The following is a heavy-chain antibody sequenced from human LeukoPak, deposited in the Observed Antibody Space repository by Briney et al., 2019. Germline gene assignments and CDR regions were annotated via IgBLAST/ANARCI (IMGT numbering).Heavy chain of an antibody. CDR2: IKEDGGEK. CDR3: ARVRSGWYIKAPFDY. V-gene: IGHV3-7*01. D-gene: IGHD6-19*01. CDR1: GFTFSAYW. J-gene: IGHJ4*02. Sequence: PGGSLRLSCAASGFTFSAYWMTWVRQAPGQGLERVANIKEDGGEKYYVDSVKGRFTISRDNAKNSLHLQMNSLRVEDTAVYYCARVRSGWYIKAPFDYWGQGTLVTVFS.